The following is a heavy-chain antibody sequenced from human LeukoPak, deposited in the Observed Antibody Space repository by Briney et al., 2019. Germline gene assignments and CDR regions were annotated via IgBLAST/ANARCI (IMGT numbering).Heavy chain of an antibody. V-gene: IGHV3-21*01. CDR1: GFTFSSYS. CDR2: ISSSSSYI. Sequence: GGSLRLSCAASGFTFSSYSMNWVRQAPGKGLEWVSSISSSSSYIYYADSVKGRFTISRDNAKNSLYLQMISLRAEDTAVYYCARDIGSSSAGTKLDDCWGQGTLVTVSS. D-gene: IGHD6-13*01. CDR3: ARDIGSSSAGTKLDDC. J-gene: IGHJ4*02.